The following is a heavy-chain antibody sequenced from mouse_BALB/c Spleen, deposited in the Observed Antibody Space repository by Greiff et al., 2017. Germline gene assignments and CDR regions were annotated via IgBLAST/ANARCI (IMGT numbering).Heavy chain of an antibody. V-gene: IGHV3-2*02. CDR3: ARNDYDGAWFAY. CDR1: GYSITSDYA. Sequence: ESGPGLVKPSQSLSLTCTVTGYSITSDYAWNWIRQFPGNKLEWMGYISYSGSTSYNPSLKSRISITRDTSKNQFFLQLNSVTTEDTATYYCARNDYDGAWFAYWGQGTLVTVSA. J-gene: IGHJ3*01. D-gene: IGHD2-4*01. CDR2: ISYSGST.